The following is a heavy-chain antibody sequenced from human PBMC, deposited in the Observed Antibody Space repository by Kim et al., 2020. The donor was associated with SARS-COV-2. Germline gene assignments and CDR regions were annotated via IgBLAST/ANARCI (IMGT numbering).Heavy chain of an antibody. CDR3: ARGPWSSSWGAYFDY. CDR2: INTNTGNP. CDR1: GYSFTTYG. J-gene: IGHJ4*02. D-gene: IGHD6-13*01. Sequence: ASVKVSCKASGYSFTTYGLNWVRQAPGQGLEWMGWINTNTGNPTYAQGFTGQFVFSVYTSVSTAYLHITSLKAEDTAVYYCARGPWSSSWGAYFDYWGQGTLVTVSS. V-gene: IGHV7-4-1*02.